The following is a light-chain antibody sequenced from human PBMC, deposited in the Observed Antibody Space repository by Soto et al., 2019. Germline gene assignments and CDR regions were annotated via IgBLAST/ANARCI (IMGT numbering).Light chain of an antibody. CDR3: QQYSTYPWT. V-gene: IGKV1-5*03. Sequence: DIQMTQSPSTLSASVGDRVTITCRASQTISTLLAWYQQRPGKTPNLLIYKASSLESGVPSRFSGSGSGTEFTLTISRRQPDDFATYFCQQYSTYPWTFGQGTKVEVK. CDR2: KAS. CDR1: QTISTL. J-gene: IGKJ1*01.